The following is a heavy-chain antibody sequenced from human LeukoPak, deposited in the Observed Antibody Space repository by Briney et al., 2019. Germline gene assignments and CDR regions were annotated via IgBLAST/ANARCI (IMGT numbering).Heavy chain of an antibody. CDR3: ARGPRCSSTSCYMYYYYYMDV. CDR1: GFTFSSYW. J-gene: IGHJ6*03. D-gene: IGHD2-2*02. V-gene: IGHV3-7*01. CDR2: IKQDGSEK. Sequence: GGSLRLSCAASGFTFSSYWMSWVRQAPGKGLEWVANIKQDGSEKYYVDSVKGRFTISRDNAKNSLYLQMNSLRAEDTAVYYCARGPRCSSTSCYMYYYYYMDVWGKGTTVTVSS.